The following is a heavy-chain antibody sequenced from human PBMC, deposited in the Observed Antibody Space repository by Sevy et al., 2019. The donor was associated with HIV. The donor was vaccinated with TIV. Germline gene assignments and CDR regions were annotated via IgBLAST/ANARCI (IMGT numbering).Heavy chain of an antibody. D-gene: IGHD3-10*01. J-gene: IGHJ4*02. CDR1: GFTFSSYW. V-gene: IGHV3-7*01. CDR2: IKQDGSEK. Sequence: GGSLRLSCAASGFTFSSYWMSWVRQAPGKGLEWVANIKQDGSEKYYVDSVKGRFTISRDNAKNSLYLQMNSLRAEDTAVYYCAREPFEDVLLWFGELYYFDYWGQGTLVTVSS. CDR3: AREPFEDVLLWFGELYYFDY.